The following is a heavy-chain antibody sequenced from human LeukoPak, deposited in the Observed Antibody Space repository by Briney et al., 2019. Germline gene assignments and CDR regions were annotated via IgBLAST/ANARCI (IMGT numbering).Heavy chain of an antibody. Sequence: GGSLRLSCAASGFTFSSYAMSWVRQAPGKGLEWVSAISGSGGSTYYADSVKGRFTIPRDNSKNTLYLQMNSLRAEDTAVYYCAKETYYYDSSGPPSTYGMDVWGQGTTVTVSS. D-gene: IGHD3-22*01. CDR3: AKETYYYDSSGPPSTYGMDV. V-gene: IGHV3-23*01. CDR1: GFTFSSYA. J-gene: IGHJ6*02. CDR2: ISGSGGST.